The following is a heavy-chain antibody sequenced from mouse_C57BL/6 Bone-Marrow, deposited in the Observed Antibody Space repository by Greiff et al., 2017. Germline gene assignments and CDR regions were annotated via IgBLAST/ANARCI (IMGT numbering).Heavy chain of an antibody. CDR2: INYDGSST. CDR3: ARDDYYGRSYFDY. D-gene: IGHD1-1*01. J-gene: IGHJ2*01. CDR1: GFTFSDYY. V-gene: IGHV5-16*01. Sequence: EVKVEESEGGLVQPGSSMKLSCTASGFTFSDYYMAWVRQVPEKGLEWVANINYDGSSTYYLDSLKSRFIISRDNAKNILYLQMSRLKSEDTATYYCARDDYYGRSYFDYWGQGTTLTVSS.